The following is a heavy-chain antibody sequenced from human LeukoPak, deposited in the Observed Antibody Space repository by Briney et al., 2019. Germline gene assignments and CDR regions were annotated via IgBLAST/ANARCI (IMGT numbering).Heavy chain of an antibody. J-gene: IGHJ4*02. CDR1: GGTFSSYA. D-gene: IGHD4-17*01. CDR3: ARDNYGDYGEVS. V-gene: IGHV1-69*04. Sequence: SVTVSCKASGGTFSSYAISWVRQAPGQGLEWMGRIIPIFGIANYAQKFQGRVTITADKSTSTAYMELSSLRSEDTAVYYCARDNYGDYGEVSWGQGTLVTVSS. CDR2: IIPIFGIA.